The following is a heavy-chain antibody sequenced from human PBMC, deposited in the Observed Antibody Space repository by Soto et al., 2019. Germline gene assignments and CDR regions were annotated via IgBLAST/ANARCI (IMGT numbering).Heavy chain of an antibody. D-gene: IGHD3-10*01. J-gene: IGHJ4*02. CDR1: GFTFSSYS. V-gene: IGHV3-48*01. CDR3: ARDGGFGDQNPVDFDY. Sequence: GGSLRLSCAASGFTFSSYSMNWVRQAPGKGLEWVSYISSSSSTIYYADSVKGRFTISRDNAKNSLYLQMNSLRAEDTAVYYCARDGGFGDQNPVDFDYWGQGTLVTVS. CDR2: ISSSSSTI.